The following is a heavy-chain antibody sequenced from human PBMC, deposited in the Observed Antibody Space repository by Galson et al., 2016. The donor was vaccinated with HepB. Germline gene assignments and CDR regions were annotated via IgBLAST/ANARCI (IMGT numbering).Heavy chain of an antibody. CDR1: GYSFISHC. CDR3: VKDAGDF. Sequence: SVKVSCKASGYSFISHCVHWVRQAPGQGLQWMGVINPSDGRTSYAQEFRGRVTMTTDTSTSTVYMDLSSLLSEDTAMYYCVKDAGDFWGQGTLVTVSS. J-gene: IGHJ4*02. D-gene: IGHD1-14*01. CDR2: INPSDGRT. V-gene: IGHV1-46*01.